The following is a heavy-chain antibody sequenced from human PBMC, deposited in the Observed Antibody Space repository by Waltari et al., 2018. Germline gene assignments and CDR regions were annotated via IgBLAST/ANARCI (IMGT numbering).Heavy chain of an antibody. D-gene: IGHD3-22*01. Sequence: EVQLVESGGGLIQPGGSLRLSCAASGFTVSSNYMSWVRQAPGKGLEWVSVIYSCGSTYYADSVKGRFTISRDNSKNTLYLQMNSLRAEDTAVYYCARDPYYYDSSGYWDWGQGTLVTVSS. J-gene: IGHJ4*02. CDR2: IYSCGST. V-gene: IGHV3-53*01. CDR1: GFTVSSNY. CDR3: ARDPYYYDSSGYWD.